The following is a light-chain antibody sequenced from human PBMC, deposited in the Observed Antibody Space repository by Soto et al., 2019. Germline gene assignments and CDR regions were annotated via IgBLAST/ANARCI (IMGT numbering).Light chain of an antibody. V-gene: IGLV2-11*01. CDR3: CSYAGSRYV. J-gene: IGLJ1*01. CDR1: SSDVGGYNY. Sequence: TQPRSVSGSPGQSVTISCTGTSSDVGGYNYVSWYQQHPGKAPKLMIYDVSKRPSGVPDRFSGSKSGNTASLTISGLQAEDEADYYCCSYAGSRYVFGTGTKLTVL. CDR2: DVS.